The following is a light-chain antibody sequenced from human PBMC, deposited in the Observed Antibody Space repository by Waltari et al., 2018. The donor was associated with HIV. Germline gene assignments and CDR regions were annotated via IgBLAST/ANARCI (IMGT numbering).Light chain of an antibody. CDR2: SNN. V-gene: IGLV1-44*01. J-gene: IGLJ3*02. CDR1: SSNIGSKT. CDR3: ATWDDSLKV. Sequence: QSVLTQPPSVSGTPGQRVTISCSGSSSNIGSKTVNWYRQVPGTAPQLLIYSNNQRPSGVPERFSGSKSGTSASLAISGLQSEDEADYYCATWDDSLKVFGGGTKLTVL.